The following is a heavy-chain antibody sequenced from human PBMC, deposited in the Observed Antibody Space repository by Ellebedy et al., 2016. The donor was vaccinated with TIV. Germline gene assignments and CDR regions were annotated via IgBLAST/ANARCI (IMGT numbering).Heavy chain of an antibody. CDR3: REGHYSDV. CDR1: GIRFGDFF. Sequence: GESLKISXATSGIRFGDFFMSWVRQAPGRGLQWVSTISAGGDDTYLADSVKGRFTISRDNSRNILYLQMSSLSDEDSAIYYCREGHYSDVWGQGTQVTVSA. V-gene: IGHV3-23*01. J-gene: IGHJ4*02. CDR2: ISAGGDDT.